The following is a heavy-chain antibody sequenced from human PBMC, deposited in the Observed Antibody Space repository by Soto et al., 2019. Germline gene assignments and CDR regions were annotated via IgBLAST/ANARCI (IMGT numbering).Heavy chain of an antibody. J-gene: IGHJ6*02. CDR3: ARTMGLSSSSWTNYGMDG. V-gene: IGHV3-13*01. Sequence: GGSLRLSCAASGFAFSSYVLHWVRRAPGKGPEWVSAIGTGGDTYYADSVMGRFTISRDNAKKSLYLQMNSLIAEDMAVYYCARTMGLSSSSWTNYGMDGWGQGTTVTVSS. CDR1: GFAFSSYV. CDR2: IGTGGDT. D-gene: IGHD6-13*01.